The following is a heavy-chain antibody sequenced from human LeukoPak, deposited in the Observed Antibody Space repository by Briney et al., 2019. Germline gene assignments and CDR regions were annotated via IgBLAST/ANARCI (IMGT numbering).Heavy chain of an antibody. Sequence: GASVKVSCKASGYTFTGYYMHRVRQAPGQGLEWMGWINPNSGGTNYAQKFQGWVTMTRDTSISTAYMELSRLRSDDTAVYYCASAGGDYDSSGYYYAFDIWGQGTMVTVSS. D-gene: IGHD3-22*01. CDR2: INPNSGGT. CDR1: GYTFTGYY. V-gene: IGHV1-2*04. J-gene: IGHJ3*02. CDR3: ASAGGDYDSSGYYYAFDI.